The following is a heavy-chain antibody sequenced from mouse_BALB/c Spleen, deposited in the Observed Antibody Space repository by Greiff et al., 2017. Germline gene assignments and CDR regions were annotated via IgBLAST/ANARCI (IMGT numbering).Heavy chain of an antibody. J-gene: IGHJ2*01. D-gene: IGHD1-1*01. V-gene: IGHV5-6-5*01. CDR3: ARGDDGSLDY. CDR1: GFTFSSYA. CDR2: ISSGGST. Sequence: EVQLVESGGGLVKPGGSLNLSCAASGFTFSSYAMSWVRQTPEKRLEWVASISSGGSTYYPDSVKGRFTISRDNARNILCLQMSSLGSEDTAMYYGARGDDGSLDYWGQGTTLTVSS.